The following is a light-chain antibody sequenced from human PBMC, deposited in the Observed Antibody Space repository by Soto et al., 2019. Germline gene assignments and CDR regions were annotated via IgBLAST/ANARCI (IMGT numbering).Light chain of an antibody. CDR2: DAS. Sequence: ILMTQSPATLSVSPGERATLSCRASQSVSNNLAGYQQKPGQAPRLLIYDASTRATSIPARFSGSGSGTEFTLTISGLQSEDFAVYYCQQYNNWPPWTFGQGTKVEIK. CDR3: QQYNNWPPWT. V-gene: IGKV3-15*01. CDR1: QSVSNN. J-gene: IGKJ1*01.